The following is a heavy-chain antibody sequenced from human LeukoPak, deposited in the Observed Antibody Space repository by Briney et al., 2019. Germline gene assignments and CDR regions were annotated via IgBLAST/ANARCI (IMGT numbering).Heavy chain of an antibody. V-gene: IGHV4-59*08. CDR3: ARRRSVGATLLFDY. J-gene: IGHJ4*02. Sequence: PSETLSLTCTVSGGSISSYYWSWIRQPPGKGLEWIGYIYYSGSTNYNPSLKSRVTISVDTSKNQFSLKLSSVTAADTAVYYCARRRSVGATLLFDYWGQGTLVTVSS. CDR1: GGSISSYY. CDR2: IYYSGST. D-gene: IGHD1-26*01.